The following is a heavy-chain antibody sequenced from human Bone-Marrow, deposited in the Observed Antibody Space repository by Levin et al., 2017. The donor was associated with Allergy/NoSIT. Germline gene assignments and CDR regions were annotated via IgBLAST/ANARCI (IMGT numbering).Heavy chain of an antibody. J-gene: IGHJ5*02. D-gene: IGHD3-22*01. CDR3: AISPTKYNDNSA. Sequence: LSLTCAASGFTFSSYAMSWVRQAPGKGLEWVSTVSNSGGSTYYADSVKGRFTISRDNSKNTLYLQMNSLRAEDTAVYYCAISPTKYNDNSAWGQGTLVTVSS. V-gene: IGHV3-23*01. CDR1: GFTFSSYA. CDR2: VSNSGGST.